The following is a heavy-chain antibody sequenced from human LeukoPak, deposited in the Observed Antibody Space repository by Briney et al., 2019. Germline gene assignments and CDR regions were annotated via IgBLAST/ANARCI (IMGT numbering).Heavy chain of an antibody. CDR2: IYYSGST. D-gene: IGHD5-18*01. J-gene: IGHJ4*02. V-gene: IGHV4-59*08. Sequence: SPSETLSLTCTVSGGSISSYYWSWIRQPPGKGLEWIGYIYYSGSTNYNPSLKSRVTISVDTSKNQFSLKLSSVTAADTAVYYCASGIGWLLRFDYWGQGTLVTVSS. CDR3: ASGIGWLLRFDY. CDR1: GGSISSYY.